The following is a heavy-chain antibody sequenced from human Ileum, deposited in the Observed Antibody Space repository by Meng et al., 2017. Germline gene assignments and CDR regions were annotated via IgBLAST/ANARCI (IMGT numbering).Heavy chain of an antibody. J-gene: IGHJ4*02. V-gene: IGHV1-69*02. CDR2: IIPILGIA. D-gene: IGHD3-3*01. Sequence: QVQLVQSGAEVKKPGSSVKVCCKASGGTFSSYTISWVRQAPGQGLEWMGRIIPILGIANYAQKFQGRVTITADKSTSTAYMELSSLRSEDTAVYYCARSSLGWPFLPFDYWGQGTLVTVSS. CDR1: GGTFSSYT. CDR3: ARSSLGWPFLPFDY.